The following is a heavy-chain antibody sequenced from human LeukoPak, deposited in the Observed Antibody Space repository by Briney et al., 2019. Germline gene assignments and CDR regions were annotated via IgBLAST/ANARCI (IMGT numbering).Heavy chain of an antibody. D-gene: IGHD5-18*01. CDR3: ARAGYSYGRGYFDY. V-gene: IGHV3-53*01. J-gene: IGHJ4*02. CDR1: GFIVSNNY. Sequence: GGSLRLSCVGSGFIVSNNYMSWVRQAPGKGLEWVSVVYSGGDTYYADFVMGRFTISRDKSKNTLFLQMNNLRAEDTAVYYCARAGYSYGRGYFDYWGQETLVTVSS. CDR2: VYSGGDT.